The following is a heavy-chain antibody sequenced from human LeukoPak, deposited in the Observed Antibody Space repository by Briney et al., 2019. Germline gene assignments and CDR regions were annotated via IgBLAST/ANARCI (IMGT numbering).Heavy chain of an antibody. Sequence: SETLSLTCTVSGGSISTTSYFWGWIRQPPGKGLEWIGSIYYSGSTYYNPSLKSRVTISVDTSKNQFSLRLSSVIAADTAVYFCVREGEWALPFDYWGQGTLVTVSS. V-gene: IGHV4-39*01. J-gene: IGHJ4*02. D-gene: IGHD3-16*01. CDR1: GGSISTTSYF. CDR2: IYYSGST. CDR3: VREGEWALPFDY.